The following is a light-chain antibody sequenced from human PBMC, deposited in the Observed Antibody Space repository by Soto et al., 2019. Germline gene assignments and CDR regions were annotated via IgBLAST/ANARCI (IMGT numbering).Light chain of an antibody. J-gene: IGKJ1*01. CDR1: QGISTW. CDR2: DAS. Sequence: IQMTQSPSTLSASVGDRVAITCRASQGISTWLAWYQQKPGKAPKLLIYDASSLESGVPSRFSGSESGTEFTLTISSLQPDDIATYYCQQYTENSGTFGQGTKVDIK. CDR3: QQYTENSGT. V-gene: IGKV1-5*01.